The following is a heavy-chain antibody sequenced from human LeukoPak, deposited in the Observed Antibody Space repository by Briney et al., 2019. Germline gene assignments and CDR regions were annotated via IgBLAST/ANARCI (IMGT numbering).Heavy chain of an antibody. J-gene: IGHJ4*02. CDR2: MYPGDSDT. CDR3: ARHYCINGVCYPLY. CDR1: GYSFTDYW. Sequence: GESLRISCKGSGYSFTDYWIGWVRPMPGKGLEWMGIMYPGDSDTRYSPSFQGQVTISADKSISTAYLQRSSLKASDTAMYYCARHYCINGVCYPLYWGQGTLVTVSS. D-gene: IGHD2-8*01. V-gene: IGHV5-51*01.